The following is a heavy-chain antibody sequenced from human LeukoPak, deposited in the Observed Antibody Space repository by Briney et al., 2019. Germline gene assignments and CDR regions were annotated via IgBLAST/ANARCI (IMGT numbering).Heavy chain of an antibody. CDR3: ARTYYDILTGPYYFDY. D-gene: IGHD3-9*01. Sequence: SQTLSLTCAISGDSVSSNSAAWNWIRQSPSRGLEWLGRTYYRSKWYNDYAVSVKSRITINPDTSKNQFSLQLNSVTPEDTAVYYCARTYYDILTGPYYFDYWGQGTLVTVSS. J-gene: IGHJ4*02. CDR1: GDSVSSNSAA. V-gene: IGHV6-1*01. CDR2: TYYRSKWYN.